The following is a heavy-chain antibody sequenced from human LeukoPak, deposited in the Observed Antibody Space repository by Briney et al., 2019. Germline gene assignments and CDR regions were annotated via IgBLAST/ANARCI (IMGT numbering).Heavy chain of an antibody. CDR2: ISSSGSTI. Sequence: SGGSLRLSCAAFGFTFSDYYMSWIRQAPGKGLEWVSYISSSGSTIYYADSVKGRFTISRDNAKNSLYLQMNSLRAEDTAVYYCARDLPEGYNYFDYWGQGTLVTVSS. V-gene: IGHV3-11*04. D-gene: IGHD5-24*01. CDR1: GFTFSDYY. CDR3: ARDLPEGYNYFDY. J-gene: IGHJ4*02.